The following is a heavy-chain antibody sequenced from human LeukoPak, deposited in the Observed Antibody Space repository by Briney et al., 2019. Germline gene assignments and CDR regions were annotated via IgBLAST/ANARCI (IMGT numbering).Heavy chain of an antibody. J-gene: IGHJ5*02. V-gene: IGHV4-38-2*02. CDR2: IYHSGST. CDR3: ARQGSGSYWDWFDP. CDR1: GYSISSGYY. D-gene: IGHD1-26*01. Sequence: SETLSLTCTVSGYSISSGYYWGWIRQPPGKGLEWIGRIYHSGSTDYNPSLKSRVTISVDTSKNQFSLKLSSVTAADTAVYYCARQGSGSYWDWFDPWGQRTLVTVSS.